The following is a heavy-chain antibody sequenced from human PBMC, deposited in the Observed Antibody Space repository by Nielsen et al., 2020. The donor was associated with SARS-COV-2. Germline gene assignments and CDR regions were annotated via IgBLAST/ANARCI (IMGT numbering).Heavy chain of an antibody. J-gene: IGHJ5*02. Sequence: SETLSLTCAVYGGPFSDSYWSWIRQPPGKGLEWIGEIYPGGSANYIPSLKSRVTISVDTSKNQFSLKLSSVTAADTAVYYCAREGSWYGNWFDPWGQGTLVTVSS. D-gene: IGHD6-13*01. CDR1: GGPFSDSY. V-gene: IGHV4-34*01. CDR3: AREGSWYGNWFDP. CDR2: IYPGGSA.